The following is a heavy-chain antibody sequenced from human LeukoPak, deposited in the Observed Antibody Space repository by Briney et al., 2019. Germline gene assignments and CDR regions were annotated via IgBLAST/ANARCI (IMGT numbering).Heavy chain of an antibody. D-gene: IGHD6-19*01. CDR1: GFTVSSHH. V-gene: IGHV3-66*02. CDR3: ASLAGDI. CDR2: IHSGGST. J-gene: IGHJ3*02. Sequence: GGSLRLSCAASGFTVSSHHMSWVRQAPGKGLEWVSVIHSGGSTYHADSVKGRFTISRDSSKNTVYLQMNSMRVEDTAVYYCASLAGDIWGQGTMVTVSS.